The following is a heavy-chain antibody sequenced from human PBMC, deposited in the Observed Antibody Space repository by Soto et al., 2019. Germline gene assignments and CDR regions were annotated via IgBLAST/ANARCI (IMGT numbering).Heavy chain of an antibody. V-gene: IGHV4-59*12. CDR2: IYYSGNT. D-gene: IGHD2-15*01. J-gene: IGHJ6*02. CDR3: AKDSFICDGGSCYHYHYCYGMDV. Sequence: SETLSLTCTVSGGSISSYYWSWIRQPPGKGLEWIGYIYYSGNTNYNPSLKSRVTISVDTSKNTLYLQMNSLRAEDTAVYYCAKDSFICDGGSCYHYHYCYGMDVWGQGTTVTVSS. CDR1: GGSISSYY.